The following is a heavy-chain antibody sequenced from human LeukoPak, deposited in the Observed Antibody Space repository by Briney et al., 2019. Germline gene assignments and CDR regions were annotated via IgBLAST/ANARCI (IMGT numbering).Heavy chain of an antibody. J-gene: IGHJ5*02. V-gene: IGHV3-74*01. CDR1: GFTFSSYW. CDR3: ALYVWGSYRAFDP. Sequence: PGGSLRLSCAASGFTFSSYWMHWVRQAPGKGLVWVSRINSDGSSTSYADSVKGRFTISRDNAKNTLYLQMNSLRAEDTAVYCCALYVWGSYRAFDPWGQGTLVTVSS. CDR2: INSDGSST. D-gene: IGHD3-16*02.